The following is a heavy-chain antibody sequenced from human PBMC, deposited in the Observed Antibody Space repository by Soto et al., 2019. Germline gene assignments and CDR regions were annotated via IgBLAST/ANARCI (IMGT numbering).Heavy chain of an antibody. D-gene: IGHD3-10*01. V-gene: IGHV3-33*01. CDR2: IWCDGSNK. J-gene: IGHJ4*02. CDR1: GFTFSSYG. Sequence: QVQLVESGGGVVQPGRSLRLSCAASGFTFSSYGMHWVRQAPGKGLEWVAVIWCDGSNKYYADSVKGRFTISRDNSKNTRYLQMNSLRAEDTAVYYCARSSRLLWFGELLKSGPFDYWGQGTLVTVSS. CDR3: ARSSRLLWFGELLKSGPFDY.